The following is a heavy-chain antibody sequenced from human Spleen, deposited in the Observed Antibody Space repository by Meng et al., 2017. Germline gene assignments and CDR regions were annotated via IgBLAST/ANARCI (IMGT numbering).Heavy chain of an antibody. D-gene: IGHD3-22*01. J-gene: IGHJ4*02. CDR1: GYTFTSYY. V-gene: IGHV1-46*01. Sequence: ASVKVSCKASGYTFTSYYMHWVRQAPGQGLEWMGIINPSGGSTSYAQKFQGRVTMTRDTSTSTVYMELSSLRSEDTAVYYCAKERPEMIVVVPCDFDYWGQGTLVTVSS. CDR3: AKERPEMIVVVPCDFDY. CDR2: INPSGGST.